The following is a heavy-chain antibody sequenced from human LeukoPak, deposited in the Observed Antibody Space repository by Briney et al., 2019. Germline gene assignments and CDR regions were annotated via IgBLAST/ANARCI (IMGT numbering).Heavy chain of an antibody. D-gene: IGHD3-10*01. CDR3: ARGPRNYYGSGSYYNVGWFDP. V-gene: IGHV4-34*01. J-gene: IGHJ5*02. CDR2: INHSGST. Sequence: GTLSLTCAVYGGSFSGYYWSWIRQPPGKGLEWIGEINHSGSTNYNPSLKSRVTISVDTSKNQFSLKLSSVTAADTAVYYCARGPRNYYGSGSYYNVGWFDPWGQGTLVTVSS. CDR1: GGSFSGYY.